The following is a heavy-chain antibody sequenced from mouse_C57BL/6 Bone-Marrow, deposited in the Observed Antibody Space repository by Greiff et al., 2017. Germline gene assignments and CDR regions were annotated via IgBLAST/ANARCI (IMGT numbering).Heavy chain of an antibody. CDR3: AREDYYGSSYFYFDY. CDR2: ITPNNGGT. D-gene: IGHD1-1*01. V-gene: IGHV1-26*01. CDR1: GYTFTDYY. J-gene: IGHJ2*01. Sequence: EVQLQQSGPELVKPGASVKISCKASGYTFTDYYMNWVKQSHGKSLEWIGDITPNNGGTSYNQKFKGKATLTVDKYSSKAYMELRSLTSEDSAVYYCAREDYYGSSYFYFDYWGQGTTLTVSS.